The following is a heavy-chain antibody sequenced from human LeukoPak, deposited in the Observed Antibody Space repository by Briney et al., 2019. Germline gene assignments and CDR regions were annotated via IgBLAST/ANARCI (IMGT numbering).Heavy chain of an antibody. CDR3: ARDKGSDEGSKFDH. CDR1: GFTFSRYW. Sequence: GGSLRLSCAASGFTFSRYWMSWVRQAPGKGLKWVANIKQDGSEKYYVDSVKGRFTISRDNAKNSMYLQMNSLRAEDTAVYYCARDKGSDEGSKFDHWGQGTLVTVSS. J-gene: IGHJ4*02. CDR2: IKQDGSEK. V-gene: IGHV3-7*03.